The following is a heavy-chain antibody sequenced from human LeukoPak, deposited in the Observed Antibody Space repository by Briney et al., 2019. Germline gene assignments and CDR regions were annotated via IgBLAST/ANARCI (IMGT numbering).Heavy chain of an antibody. D-gene: IGHD3-22*01. Sequence: GASVKVSCKASGYTFTSYGISWVRQAPGQGLEWMGWISAYNGNTNYAQKFQGRVTITADKSTSTAYMELSSLRSEDTAVYYCARSPNYYDSTIDYWGQGTLVTVSS. CDR1: GYTFTSYG. CDR2: ISAYNGNT. CDR3: ARSPNYYDSTIDY. J-gene: IGHJ4*02. V-gene: IGHV1-18*01.